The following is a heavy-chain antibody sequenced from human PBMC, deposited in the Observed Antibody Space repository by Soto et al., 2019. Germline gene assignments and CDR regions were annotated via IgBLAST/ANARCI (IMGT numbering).Heavy chain of an antibody. CDR2: MFHSGST. CDR1: GDSVISNWW. Sequence: PSETLSLTCAVSGDSVISNWWWGWVRQSPGKGLEWIADMFHSGSTNYSPSLESRVTLSIDKSKNQFSLKMNSVTAADTAVYYCARAAPRYCSGGSCYSGRDDWGKGTLVTVSS. J-gene: IGHJ4*02. CDR3: ARAAPRYCSGGSCYSGRDD. V-gene: IGHV4-4*02. D-gene: IGHD2-15*01.